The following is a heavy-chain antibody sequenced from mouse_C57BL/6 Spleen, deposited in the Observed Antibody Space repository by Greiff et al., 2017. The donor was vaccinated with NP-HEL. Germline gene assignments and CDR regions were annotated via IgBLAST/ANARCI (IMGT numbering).Heavy chain of an antibody. D-gene: IGHD2-3*01. Sequence: EVQGVESGGGLVKPGGSLKLSCAASGFTFSSYAMSWVRQTPEKRLEWVATISDGGSYTYYPDNVKGRFTISRDNAKNNLYLQMSHLKSEDTAMYYCARGDGPGAYWGQGTLVTVSA. CDR2: ISDGGSYT. V-gene: IGHV5-4*01. J-gene: IGHJ3*01. CDR3: ARGDGPGAY. CDR1: GFTFSSYA.